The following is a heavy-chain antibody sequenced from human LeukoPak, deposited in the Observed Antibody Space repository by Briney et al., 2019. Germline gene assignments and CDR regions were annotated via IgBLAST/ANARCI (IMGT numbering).Heavy chain of an antibody. CDR2: ISSSSSTI. CDR1: GFTFSSYS. J-gene: IGHJ5*02. Sequence: QPGGSLRLSCAASGFTFSSYSMNWVRQAPGKGLEWVSYISSSSSTIYYADSVKGRFTISRDNAKNSLYLQMNSLRDEDTAVYYCARDKVAGTIAGFRWFDPWGQGTLVTVSS. V-gene: IGHV3-48*02. CDR3: ARDKVAGTIAGFRWFDP. D-gene: IGHD6-19*01.